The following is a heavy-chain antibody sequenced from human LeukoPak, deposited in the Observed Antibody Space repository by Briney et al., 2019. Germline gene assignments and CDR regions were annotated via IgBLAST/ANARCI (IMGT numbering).Heavy chain of an antibody. V-gene: IGHV3-23*01. D-gene: IGHD6-19*01. Sequence: GGSLRLSCAASGFSLSNNAMSWVRQAPGKGLEWVSTISESDRTTYYADSVKGRFTISGDNSKNTLFLQMNSLRVEDTAVYYWKKGDCGWYPIDPWGQGALVTVSS. CDR3: KKGDCGWYPIDP. J-gene: IGHJ5*02. CDR1: GFSLSNNA. CDR2: ISESDRTT.